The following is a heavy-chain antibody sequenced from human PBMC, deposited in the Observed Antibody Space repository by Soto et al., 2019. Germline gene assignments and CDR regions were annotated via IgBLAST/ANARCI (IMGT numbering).Heavy chain of an antibody. D-gene: IGHD3-3*02. CDR2: TYYRSKWYH. CDR1: GDSVSSNSAG. J-gene: IGHJ3*02. CDR3: AKIRTQDDALDN. V-gene: IGHV6-1*01. Sequence: SQTLSLTCAISGDSVSSNSAGWNWIRQSPSRGLEWLGRTYYRSKWYHDYAPSVKSRITINPDTSKNQFSLEVKSVTPEDTAVYYCAKIRTQDDALDNWGQGTMVTVSS.